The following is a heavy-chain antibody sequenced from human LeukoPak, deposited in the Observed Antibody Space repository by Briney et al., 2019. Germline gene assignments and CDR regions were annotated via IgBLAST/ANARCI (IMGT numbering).Heavy chain of an antibody. CDR1: GGSFSGYY. D-gene: IGHD3-22*01. J-gene: IGHJ4*02. CDR2: INHSGST. CDR3: AAYYYDSSGYPL. V-gene: IGHV4-34*01. Sequence: SETLSLTCAVYGGSFSGYYWSWIRQPPGKGLEWIGEINHSGSTNYNPSLKSRVTISVDTSKNQFSLKLSSVTAADTAVYYCAAYYYDSSGYPLWGQGTLVTVSS.